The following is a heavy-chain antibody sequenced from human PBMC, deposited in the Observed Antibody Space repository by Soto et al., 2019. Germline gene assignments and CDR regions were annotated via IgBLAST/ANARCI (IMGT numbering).Heavy chain of an antibody. V-gene: IGHV4-31*03. Sequence: SETLSLTCTVSGGSISSGGYYWSWIRQHPGKGLEWIGYIYYSGSTYYNPSLKSRVTISVDTSKNQFSLKLSSVTAADTAVYYCARVSTGTTDIDYWGQGTLVTVSS. CDR3: ARVSTGTTDIDY. J-gene: IGHJ4*02. CDR2: IYYSGST. D-gene: IGHD1-7*01. CDR1: GGSISSGGYY.